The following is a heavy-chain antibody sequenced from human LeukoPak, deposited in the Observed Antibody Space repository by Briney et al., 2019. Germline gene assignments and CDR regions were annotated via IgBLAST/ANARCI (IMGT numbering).Heavy chain of an antibody. D-gene: IGHD1-26*01. CDR3: AAVNSGSNFDGFDI. CDR1: GFTFTNSA. V-gene: IGHV1-58*02. CDR2: IVVGSGDT. Sequence: ASVKVSCKASGFTFTNSAMQWVRQARGQPLEWIGWIVVGSGDTNHAQKFQERVTVTRDMSTSTAYMELSSLRSEDTAVYYCAAVNSGSNFDGFDIWGQGTMVTVSS. J-gene: IGHJ3*02.